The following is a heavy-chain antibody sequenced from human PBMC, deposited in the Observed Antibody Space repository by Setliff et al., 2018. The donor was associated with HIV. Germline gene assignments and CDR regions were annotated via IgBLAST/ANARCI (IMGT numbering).Heavy chain of an antibody. V-gene: IGHV4-39*01. CDR3: ARRVPPKALYYYYYYMDV. J-gene: IGHJ6*03. CDR1: GDSVNDRSYF. Sequence: PSETLSLTCTVSGDSVNDRSYFWGWIRQPPGKGLEWIGTFYYNGDSRYNPSLKSRVTISVDTSKNQFSLKLSSVTAADTAVYYCARRVPPKALYYYYYYMDVWGKGTTVTV. D-gene: IGHD3-10*01. CDR2: FYYNGDS.